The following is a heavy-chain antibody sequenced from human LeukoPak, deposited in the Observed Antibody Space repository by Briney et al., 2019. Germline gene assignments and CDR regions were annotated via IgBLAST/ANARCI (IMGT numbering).Heavy chain of an antibody. V-gene: IGHV3-7*03. D-gene: IGHD3-3*01. CDR1: GFSFSSFW. CDR3: AKEVAYYDFWSGYYDNFDY. CDR2: INEDASHK. J-gene: IGHJ4*02. Sequence: GGSLRLSCAASGFSFSSFWMSWVRQAPGKGLEWVANINEDASHKYYVDSVKGRFTISRDNAKNALYLQMNSLRAEDTAVYYCAKEVAYYDFWSGYYDNFDYWGQGTLVTVSS.